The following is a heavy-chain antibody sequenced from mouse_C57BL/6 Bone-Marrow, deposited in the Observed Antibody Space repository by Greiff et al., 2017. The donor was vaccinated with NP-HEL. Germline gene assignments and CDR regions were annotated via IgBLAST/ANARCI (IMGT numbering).Heavy chain of an antibody. CDR3: ATYTFDA. Sequence: QVQLQQSGAELVKPGASVKLSCKASGYTFSSYWMHWVKQRPGQGLEWIGMIHPNSGSTNYNEKFKGKATLTADKSSSTAYMQLSSLTSEDSAVYYCATYTFDAWDRGTTLTV. CDR1: GYTFSSYW. D-gene: IGHD2-10*01. J-gene: IGHJ2*01. CDR2: IHPNSGST. V-gene: IGHV1-64*01.